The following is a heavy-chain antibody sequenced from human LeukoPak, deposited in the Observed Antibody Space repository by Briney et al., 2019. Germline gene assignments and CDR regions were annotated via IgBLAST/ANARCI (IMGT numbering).Heavy chain of an antibody. J-gene: IGHJ3*02. CDR2: ISGSGGST. CDR3: AKDTSWGPASGTSGAFDI. D-gene: IGHD6-13*01. Sequence: GGSLRLSCAASGFTFSSYAMSWVRQAPGKGLEWVSAISGSGGSTYYADSVKGRFTISRDNSKNTLYLQMNSLRAEDTAVYYCAKDTSWGPASGTSGAFDIWGQGTMVTVSS. V-gene: IGHV3-23*01. CDR1: GFTFSSYA.